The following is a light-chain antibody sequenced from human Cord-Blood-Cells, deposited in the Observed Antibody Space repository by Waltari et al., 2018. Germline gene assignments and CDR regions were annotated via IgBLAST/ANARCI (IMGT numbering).Light chain of an antibody. CDR1: QSVLYSSNNKNY. CDR2: WAS. CDR3: QQYYSTPT. Sequence: DIVMTQSPDSLAVSLGEQATNHHKSSQSVLYSSNNKNYLAWYQQKPGQPPKLLIYWASTRESGVPDRFSGSGSGTDFTLTISSLQADDVAVYYCQQYYSTPTFGQGTKLEIK. J-gene: IGKJ2*01. V-gene: IGKV4-1*01.